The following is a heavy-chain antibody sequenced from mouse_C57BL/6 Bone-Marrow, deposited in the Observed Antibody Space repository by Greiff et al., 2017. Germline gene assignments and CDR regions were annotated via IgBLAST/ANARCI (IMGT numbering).Heavy chain of an antibody. CDR2: SRNKANDYTT. J-gene: IGHJ4*01. CDR1: GFTFSDFY. V-gene: IGHV7-1*01. Sequence: EVNVVESGGGLVQSGRSLRLSCATSGFTFSDFYMEWVRQAPGKGLEWIAASRNKANDYTTEYSASVKGRFIVSRDTSQSILYLQMNALRAEDTAIYYCARDCRGAMDYWGQGTSVTVSS. CDR3: ARDCRGAMDY.